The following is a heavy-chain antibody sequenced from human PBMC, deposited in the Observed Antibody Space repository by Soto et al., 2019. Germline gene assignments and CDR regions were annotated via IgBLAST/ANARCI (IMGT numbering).Heavy chain of an antibody. CDR2: INHSGST. CDR1: GGAFSVCY. J-gene: IGHJ6*02. D-gene: IGHD3-3*01. V-gene: IGHV4-34*01. CDR3: ARGRPYSDFWSGYYTSPYGIDD. Sequence: SATLSLTFAVDGGAFSVCYCSWIRQRPGQGLGWIGEINHSGSTNYNPSLKSRVTISVDTSKNQFSLKLSSETAADTAVYYCARGRPYSDFWSGYYTSPYGIDDWGQGTTVTVSS.